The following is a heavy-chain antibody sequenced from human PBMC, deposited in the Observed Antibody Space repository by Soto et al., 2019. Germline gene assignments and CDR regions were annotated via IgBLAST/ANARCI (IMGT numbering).Heavy chain of an antibody. J-gene: IGHJ6*02. V-gene: IGHV1-8*01. CDR3: ARSPRTYYDILTGLFRRGDYYYGMDV. CDR1: GYTFTSYD. D-gene: IGHD3-9*01. Sequence: ASVKVSCKASGYTFTSYDINWVRQATGQGLEWMGWMNPNSGNTGYAQKFQGRVTMTRNTSISTAYMELSSLRSEDAAVYYCARSPRTYYDILTGLFRRGDYYYGMDVWGQGTTVTVSS. CDR2: MNPNSGNT.